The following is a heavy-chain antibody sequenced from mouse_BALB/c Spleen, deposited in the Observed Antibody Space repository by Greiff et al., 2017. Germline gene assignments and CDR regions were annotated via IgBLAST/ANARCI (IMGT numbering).Heavy chain of an antibody. D-gene: IGHD2-3*01. V-gene: IGHV5-6*01. CDR1: GFTFSSYG. Sequence: EGKLVESGGDLVKPGGSLKLSCAASGFTFSSYGMSWVRQTPDKRLEWVATISSGGSYTYYPDSVKGRFTISRDNAKNTLYLQMSSLKSEDTAMYYCARDDGYYYAMDYWGQGTSVTVSS. CDR2: ISSGGSYT. CDR3: ARDDGYYYAMDY. J-gene: IGHJ4*01.